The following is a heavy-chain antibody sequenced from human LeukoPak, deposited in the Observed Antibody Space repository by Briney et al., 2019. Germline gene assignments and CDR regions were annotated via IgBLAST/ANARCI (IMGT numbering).Heavy chain of an antibody. CDR1: GGSFSGYY. CDR3: ARAPVATFDY. J-gene: IGHJ4*02. V-gene: IGHV4-34*01. CDR2: INHSGST. Sequence: SETLSLTCAVYGGSFSGYYWSWIRRPPGKGLEWIGEINHSGSTNYNPSLKSRVTISVDTSKNQFSLKLSSVTAADTAVYYCARAPVATFDYWGQGTLVTVSS. D-gene: IGHD5-12*01.